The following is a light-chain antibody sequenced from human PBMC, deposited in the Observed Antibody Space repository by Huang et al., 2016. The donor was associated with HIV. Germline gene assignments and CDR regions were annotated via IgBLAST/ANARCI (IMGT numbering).Light chain of an antibody. CDR3: QQYNNWPPWT. V-gene: IGKV3-15*01. CDR1: QRVNNK. Sequence: EVVMTQSPVTLSVSPGARATLSCRASQRVNNKLAWFQKKPGQAPRLLIHDASIRATGIPDRFSGSVSGAEFTLTISSLQSEDFAVYYCQQYNNWPPWTFGQGTKVEIK. J-gene: IGKJ1*01. CDR2: DAS.